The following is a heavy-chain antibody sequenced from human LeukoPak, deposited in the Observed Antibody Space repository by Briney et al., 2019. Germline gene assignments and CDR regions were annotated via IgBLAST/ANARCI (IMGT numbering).Heavy chain of an antibody. CDR3: AKEHCSGGSCYSHIDY. J-gene: IGHJ4*02. Sequence: PGGSLRLSCAASGLTFSYYGMHWVRQAPGKGLQWVAFIRYDGSNKYYVDSVKGRFTISRDNSKNTLYLQMNSLRTEDTAVYYCAKEHCSGGSCYSHIDYWGQGTLVTVSS. CDR2: IRYDGSNK. CDR1: GLTFSYYG. V-gene: IGHV3-30*02. D-gene: IGHD2-15*01.